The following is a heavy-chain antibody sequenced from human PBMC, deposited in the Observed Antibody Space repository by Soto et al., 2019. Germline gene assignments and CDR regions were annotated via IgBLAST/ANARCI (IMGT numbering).Heavy chain of an antibody. J-gene: IGHJ4*02. CDR2: ISSSGSTI. V-gene: IGHV3-48*03. CDR1: GFTFSSYE. D-gene: IGHD4-17*01. Sequence: GGSLRLSCAASGFTFSSYEMNWVRQAPGKGLEWVSYISSSGSTIYYADSVKGRFTISRDNAKNSLYLQMNSLRAEDTAVYYCAREPGDDYGDYGLDYWGQGTLVTVS. CDR3: AREPGDDYGDYGLDY.